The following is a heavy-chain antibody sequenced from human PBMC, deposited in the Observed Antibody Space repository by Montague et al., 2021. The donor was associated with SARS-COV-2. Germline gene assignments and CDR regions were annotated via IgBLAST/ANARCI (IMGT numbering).Heavy chain of an antibody. CDR2: VYHTGST. CDR3: VREKYYFDDSGSK. CDR1: GVSISSDSYY. J-gene: IGHJ4*02. Sequence: SETLSLTCSVSGVSISSDSYYWSWVRQPPGKGLEWIGYVYHTGSTNYNPSLKSRVTLSIDTSKNQFSLSLTSVTAADTAVYYCVREKYYFDDSGSKWGQGTLVTV. D-gene: IGHD3-22*01. V-gene: IGHV4-61*01.